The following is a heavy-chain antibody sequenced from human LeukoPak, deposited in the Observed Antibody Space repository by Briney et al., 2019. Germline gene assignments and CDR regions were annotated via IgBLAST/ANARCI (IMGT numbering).Heavy chain of an antibody. CDR1: GFTFSSYD. V-gene: IGHV3-13*04. CDR2: IGTAGDT. Sequence: GESLKISCAASGFTFSSYDMHWVRQGTGKGLEWVSAIGTAGDTYYPGFVKGRFTTSRENAKNSLYLQMNSLRVGDTAVYYCARGRGWGTFDIWGQGTMVTVSS. CDR3: ARGRGWGTFDI. J-gene: IGHJ3*02. D-gene: IGHD3-10*01.